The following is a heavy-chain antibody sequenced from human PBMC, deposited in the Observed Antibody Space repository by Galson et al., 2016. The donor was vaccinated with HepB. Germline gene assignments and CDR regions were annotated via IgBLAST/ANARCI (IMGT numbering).Heavy chain of an antibody. CDR2: ISSGSSYT. D-gene: IGHD3-9*01. J-gene: IGHJ3*02. CDR3: ARGVRNRHDFLTTNSCEPFDI. CDR1: GFTFSDYY. V-gene: IGHV3-11*06. Sequence: SLRLSCAASGFTFSDYYMNWIRQAPGKGLEWISYISSGSSYTRYADSVKGRFTISRDNARNSLYLQMNSLRAEDTAVYYCARGVRNRHDFLTTNSCEPFDIWGHGTMVTVSS.